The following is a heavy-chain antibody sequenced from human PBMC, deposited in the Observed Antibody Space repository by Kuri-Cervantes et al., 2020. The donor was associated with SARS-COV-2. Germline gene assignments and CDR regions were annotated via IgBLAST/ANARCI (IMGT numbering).Heavy chain of an antibody. CDR2: IIPIVGVP. D-gene: IGHD6-19*01. CDR1: GGSFSSYA. Sequence: SVKVSCKTSGGSFSSYAISWVRQAPGQGLEWMGRIIPIVGVPNYAQNFQGRVTITADTSTSTAYVELSSLRSEDTAVYHCARETSRTSGTGYYIDYWGQGTLVTVSS. CDR3: ARETSRTSGTGYYIDY. J-gene: IGHJ4*02. V-gene: IGHV1-69*04.